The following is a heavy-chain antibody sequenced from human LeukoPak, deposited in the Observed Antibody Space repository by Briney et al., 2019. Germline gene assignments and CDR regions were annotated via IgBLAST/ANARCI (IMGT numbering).Heavy chain of an antibody. CDR1: GGSFSGYY. CDR2: INHSGST. J-gene: IGHJ4*02. V-gene: IGHV4-34*01. Sequence: PSETLSLTCAVYGGSFSGYYWSWIRQPPGKGLEWIGEINHSGSTNYNPSLTSRVTISVDTSKNQFSLKLSSVTAADTAVYYCAGLVLRYFDWVSRPYYFDYWGQGTLVTVSS. D-gene: IGHD3-9*01. CDR3: AGLVLRYFDWVSRPYYFDY.